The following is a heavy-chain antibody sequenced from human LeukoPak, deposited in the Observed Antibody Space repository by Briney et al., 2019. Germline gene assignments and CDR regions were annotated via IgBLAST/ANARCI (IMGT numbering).Heavy chain of an antibody. D-gene: IGHD5-18*01. CDR2: IYNSGST. CDR1: GGSISSSSYY. V-gene: IGHV4-61*01. J-gene: IGHJ4*02. Sequence: SETLSLTCSVSGGSISSSSYYWSWVRQPPGKGLEWIGYIYNSGSTKYNPSLKSRVTVSVDTSKNQFSLKLSSVTAADTAVYYCARARPDTAMAVDYWGQGTLVTVSS. CDR3: ARARPDTAMAVDY.